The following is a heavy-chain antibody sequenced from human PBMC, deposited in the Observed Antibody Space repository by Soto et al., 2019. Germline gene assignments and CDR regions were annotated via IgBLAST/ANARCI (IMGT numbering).Heavy chain of an antibody. CDR3: AKDLAAVDSSGWYYYYGMDV. Sequence: GGSLRLSCAASGFTFSSYGMHWVRQAPGKGLEWVAVISYDGSNKYYADSVKGRFTISRDNSKNTLYLQMNSLRAEDTAVYYCAKDLAAVDSSGWYYYYGMDVWGQGTTVTVSS. J-gene: IGHJ6*02. V-gene: IGHV3-30*18. CDR2: ISYDGSNK. CDR1: GFTFSSYG. D-gene: IGHD6-19*01.